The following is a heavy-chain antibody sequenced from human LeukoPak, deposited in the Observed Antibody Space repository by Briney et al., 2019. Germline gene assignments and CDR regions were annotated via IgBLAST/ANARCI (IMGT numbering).Heavy chain of an antibody. Sequence: GGSLRLSCAASGFTFSSYGMDWVRQAPGKGLEWVSSISSSSSYIYYADSVKGRFTISRDSAKNSLYLQMNSLRAEDTAVYYCARDYYYDSTFDYWGQGTLVTVSS. V-gene: IGHV3-21*01. CDR1: GFTFSSYG. J-gene: IGHJ4*02. D-gene: IGHD3-22*01. CDR2: ISSSSSYI. CDR3: ARDYYYDSTFDY.